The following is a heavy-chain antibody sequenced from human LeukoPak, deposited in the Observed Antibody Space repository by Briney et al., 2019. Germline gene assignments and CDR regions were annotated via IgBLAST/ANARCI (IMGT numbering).Heavy chain of an antibody. J-gene: IGHJ4*02. CDR3: ASLRPSIAVAGNFDY. V-gene: IGHV3-48*03. CDR2: ISSSGSTI. D-gene: IGHD6-19*01. CDR1: GFTFSSYE. Sequence: GGSLRLSCAASGFTFSSYEMNWVRQAPGKGLEWVSYISSSGSTIYYADSVKGRFTISRDNAKNSLYLQMNSLRAEDTAVYYCASLRPSIAVAGNFDYWGQGTLVTVSS.